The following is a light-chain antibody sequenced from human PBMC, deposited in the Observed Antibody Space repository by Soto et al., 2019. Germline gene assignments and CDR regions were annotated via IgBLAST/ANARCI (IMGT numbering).Light chain of an antibody. J-gene: IGKJ5*01. CDR3: QQRDDWPIT. CDR2: GAS. CDR1: QSVDNY. Sequence: EIVLTQSPSSLSFSPVERSTLSVMASQSVDNYLVLYQQKPGQAPRLLIFGASNRATGIPARFSGSGSGTDFTLTINSLEPDDFAVYYCQQRDDWPITFGQGTRLEI. V-gene: IGKV3-11*01.